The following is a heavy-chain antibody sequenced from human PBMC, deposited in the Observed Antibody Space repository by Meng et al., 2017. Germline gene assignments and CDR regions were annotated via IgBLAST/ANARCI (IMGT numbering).Heavy chain of an antibody. CDR1: GFTFSSYA. Sequence: GESLKISCAASGFTFSSYAMTWVRQAPGKGLEWVSTIKGSGGSTFYADSVRGRFTISRDNAKNSLYLQMNSLRAEDTAVYYCARDFFGDYKWDYYYGMDVWGQGTTVTVSS. V-gene: IGHV3-23*01. D-gene: IGHD4-17*01. CDR2: IKGSGGST. J-gene: IGHJ6*02. CDR3: ARDFFGDYKWDYYYGMDV.